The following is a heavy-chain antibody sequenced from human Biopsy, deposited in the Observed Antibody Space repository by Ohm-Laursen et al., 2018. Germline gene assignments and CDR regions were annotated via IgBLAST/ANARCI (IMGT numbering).Heavy chain of an antibody. D-gene: IGHD1-26*01. V-gene: IGHV4-59*01. J-gene: IGHJ4*02. CDR3: ARVGAGAPSIDYFDY. Sequence: TLSLTCNVSGGSISSNFWSWIRQPPGKGLEWIGYIYYSGSTNYNPSLRSRVTISVDRSKNQFSLELSSVTAADTAVYYCARVGAGAPSIDYFDYWGQGALVTVSS. CDR2: IYYSGST. CDR1: GGSISSNF.